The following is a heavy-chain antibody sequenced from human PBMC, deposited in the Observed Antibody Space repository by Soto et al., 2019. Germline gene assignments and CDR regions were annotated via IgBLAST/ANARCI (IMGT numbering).Heavy chain of an antibody. CDR2: VYYTGST. CDR1: GGCRSGTS. V-gene: IGHV4-59*01. CDR3: VRSVAVPRTHTDC. Sequence: SATLSLTCGVSGGCRSGTSCTWIRQSPGKGLEWLGYVYYTGSTNYSPSLRSRVSISVDTSKNEFSLRLSSVTAADTAVYFCVRSVAVPRTHTDCWGQGT. D-gene: IGHD3-3*01. J-gene: IGHJ4*02.